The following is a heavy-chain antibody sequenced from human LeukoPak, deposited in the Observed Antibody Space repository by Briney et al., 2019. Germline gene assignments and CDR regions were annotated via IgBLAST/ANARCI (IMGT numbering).Heavy chain of an antibody. D-gene: IGHD3-10*01. CDR2: ISSASNTI. J-gene: IGHJ5*02. CDR1: GFAFSSYS. CDR3: ARDGWFGDYNWFDP. V-gene: IGHV3-48*01. Sequence: GSLRLSFAASGFAFSSYSMNWVRQAPGKGLEWVSYISSASNTIYYSDSVKGRFTISRDNAKNSLYPQMNSLRAEDTAMYYCARDGWFGDYNWFDPWGQGTLVTVSS.